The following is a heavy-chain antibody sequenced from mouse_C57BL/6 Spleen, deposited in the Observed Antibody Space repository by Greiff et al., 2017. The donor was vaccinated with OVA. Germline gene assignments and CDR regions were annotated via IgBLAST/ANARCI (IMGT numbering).Heavy chain of an antibody. CDR3: ARRTSSLYLDV. V-gene: IGHV1-69*01. Sequence: QVQLQQPGAELVMPGASVKLSCKASGYPFTSYWMHWVKQRPGQGLEWIGEIDPSDSYTNYNQKFKGKSTLTVDKSSSTAYMQLSSLTSEDSAVYYCARRTSSLYLDVWGTGTTVTVSS. CDR1: GYPFTSYW. CDR2: IDPSDSYT. D-gene: IGHD1-1*01. J-gene: IGHJ1*03.